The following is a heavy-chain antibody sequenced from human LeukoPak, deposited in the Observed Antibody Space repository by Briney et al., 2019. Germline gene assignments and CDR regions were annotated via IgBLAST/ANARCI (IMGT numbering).Heavy chain of an antibody. J-gene: IGHJ3*01. V-gene: IGHV1-2*02. CDR1: GYTFDENH. CDR2: INPKGGAT. Sequence: ASVKVSCKASGYTFDENHIHWVRQAPGQGPAWMGWINPKGGATDSAQQLQGRLTMTRDTSIGTASMDLSGLRLDDTGIYYCARAGDESTGHYDSLHFWGQGTMVTVSS. CDR3: ARAGDESTGHYDSLHF. D-gene: IGHD2-8*02.